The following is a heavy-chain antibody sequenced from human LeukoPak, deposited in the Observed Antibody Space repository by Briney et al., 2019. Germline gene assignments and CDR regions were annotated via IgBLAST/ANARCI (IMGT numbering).Heavy chain of an antibody. Sequence: PGRSLRLSCAASGFTFDDYAMHWVRQAPGKGLEWVSGISWNSGSIGYADSVKGRFTISRDNAKNTLYLQMNSLRGDDTAVYYCAKSYSYYHMDDWGKGTSVTVSS. CDR3: AKSYSYYHMDD. J-gene: IGHJ6*03. CDR2: ISWNSGSI. CDR1: GFTFDDYA. V-gene: IGHV3-9*01.